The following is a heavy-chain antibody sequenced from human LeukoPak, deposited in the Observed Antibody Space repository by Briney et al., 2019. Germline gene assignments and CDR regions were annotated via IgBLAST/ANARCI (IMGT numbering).Heavy chain of an antibody. Sequence: SETLSLTCTVSGGSISSSSYYWGWIRQLPGKGLEWIGSIYYSGSTYYNPSLKSRVTISVDTSKNQFSLKLSSVTAADTAVYYCARSGGADNWFDPWGQGTLVTVSS. CDR3: ARSGGADNWFDP. CDR1: GGSISSSSYY. J-gene: IGHJ5*02. D-gene: IGHD3-16*01. V-gene: IGHV4-39*01. CDR2: IYYSGST.